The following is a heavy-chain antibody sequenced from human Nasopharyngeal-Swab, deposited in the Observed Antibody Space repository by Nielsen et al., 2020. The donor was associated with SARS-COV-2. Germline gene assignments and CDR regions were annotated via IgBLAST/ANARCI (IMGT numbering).Heavy chain of an antibody. CDR3: ARVLLRALGKFGEGYAFDI. J-gene: IGHJ3*02. D-gene: IGHD3-10*01. CDR2: ITTRGSYT. Sequence: GGSLRLSCAGSGFTFSVYGMNWVRQAPGKGLEWVASITTRGSYTYYADSVQGRFTISRDNAKNSLYLQMNSLRVEDTAVYYCARVLLRALGKFGEGYAFDIWGQGTMVTVSS. V-gene: IGHV3-21*01. CDR1: GFTFSVYG.